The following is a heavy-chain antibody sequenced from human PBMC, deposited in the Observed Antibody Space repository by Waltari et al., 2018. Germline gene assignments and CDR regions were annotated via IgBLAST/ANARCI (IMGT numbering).Heavy chain of an antibody. Sequence: QLQLQESGPGLVKPSETLSLTCTVSGGSISSSSYYWGWLRQPPGKGLEWVGSICYSGSTYSNPSLRSRVTISDDTSKNQFSLKLSSVTAADTAVYYCARRRGCSGGSCYWYFDLWGRGTLVTVSS. V-gene: IGHV4-39*01. CDR3: ARRRGCSGGSCYWYFDL. D-gene: IGHD2-15*01. CDR1: GGSISSSSYY. J-gene: IGHJ2*01. CDR2: ICYSGST.